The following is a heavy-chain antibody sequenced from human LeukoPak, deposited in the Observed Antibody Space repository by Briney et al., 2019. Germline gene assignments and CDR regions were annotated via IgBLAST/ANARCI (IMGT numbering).Heavy chain of an antibody. D-gene: IGHD3-10*01. CDR3: ARDRLLWFGELLPDAFDI. V-gene: IGHV3-30-3*01. Sequence: GGSLRLSCAASGFTFSSYAMHWARQAPGKGLEWVAVISYDGSNKYYADSVKGRFTISRDNSKNTLYLQMNSLRAEDTAVYYCARDRLLWFGELLPDAFDIWGQGTMVTVSS. J-gene: IGHJ3*02. CDR2: ISYDGSNK. CDR1: GFTFSSYA.